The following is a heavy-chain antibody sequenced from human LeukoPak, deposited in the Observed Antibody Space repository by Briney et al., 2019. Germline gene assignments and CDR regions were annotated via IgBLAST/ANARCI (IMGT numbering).Heavy chain of an antibody. Sequence: SETLSLTCTVSGGSISSYYWSWIRQPPGKGLAWIGYIYYSGTTNYNPSLKSRVTILVDTSKNQFSLNLSSVTAADTAVYYCARRGIAAAGYDYWGQGTLVTVSS. J-gene: IGHJ4*02. CDR2: IYYSGTT. V-gene: IGHV4-59*08. CDR1: GGSISSYY. CDR3: ARRGIAAAGYDY. D-gene: IGHD6-13*01.